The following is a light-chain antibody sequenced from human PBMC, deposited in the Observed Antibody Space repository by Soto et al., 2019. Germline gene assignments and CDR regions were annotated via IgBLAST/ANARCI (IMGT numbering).Light chain of an antibody. CDR2: GAS. CDR3: QQYGSSVRT. Sequence: EIVLTQSPGTLSLSPGERATLSCRASQSVSNNYLAWYQQKPGQAPRLLIYGASTRATGIPARFSGSGSGTEFTLTISRLEPEDFAVYYCQQYGSSVRTFGQGTKVDIK. J-gene: IGKJ1*01. CDR1: QSVSNNY. V-gene: IGKV3-20*01.